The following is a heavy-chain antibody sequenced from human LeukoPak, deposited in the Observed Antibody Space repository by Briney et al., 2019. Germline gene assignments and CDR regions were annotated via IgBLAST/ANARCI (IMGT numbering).Heavy chain of an antibody. Sequence: PGGSLRLSCAASRFTFSSSAMSWVRQAPGKGLEWVSGITYSGGSTYYADSVKGRFTISRDKSKNTLYLQMNSLRAEDTAAYYCAKGGSGNFPFDYWGQGTLVTVSS. CDR1: RFTFSSSA. V-gene: IGHV3-23*01. CDR2: ITYSGGST. CDR3: AKGGSGNFPFDY. D-gene: IGHD1-26*01. J-gene: IGHJ4*02.